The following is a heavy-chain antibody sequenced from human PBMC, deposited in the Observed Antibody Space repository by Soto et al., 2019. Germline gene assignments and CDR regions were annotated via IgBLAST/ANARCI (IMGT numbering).Heavy chain of an antibody. Sequence: GGSLRLSCAASGFTFSSYAMSWVRQAPGKGLEWVSAISGSGGSTYYPDSVKGRFTISRDNSTNTLYLQMNSLRAEDTAVYYCAKDRGLILWFGELSRGWFDPWGQGTLVTVSS. D-gene: IGHD3-10*01. CDR3: AKDRGLILWFGELSRGWFDP. CDR1: GFTFSSYA. V-gene: IGHV3-23*01. J-gene: IGHJ5*02. CDR2: ISGSGGST.